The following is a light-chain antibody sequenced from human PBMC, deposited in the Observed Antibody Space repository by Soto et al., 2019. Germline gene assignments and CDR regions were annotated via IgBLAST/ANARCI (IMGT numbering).Light chain of an antibody. Sequence: QSVLTQPPSVSVAPGQRVTISCTGSSSNIGAGYDVHWYQQFPGAAPKLLIYGNSHRPSGVPDRFSGSKSVTSASLAITGLQAEDEADFYCQSYDSSLSGWVFGGGTKLTVL. CDR2: GNS. V-gene: IGLV1-40*01. CDR1: SSNIGAGYD. CDR3: QSYDSSLSGWV. J-gene: IGLJ3*02.